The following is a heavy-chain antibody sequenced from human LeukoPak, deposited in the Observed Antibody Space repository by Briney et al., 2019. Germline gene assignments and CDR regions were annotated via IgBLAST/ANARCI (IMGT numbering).Heavy chain of an antibody. CDR3: ARDTLAARPLDY. V-gene: IGHV1-2*02. D-gene: IGHD6-6*01. CDR1: GYTFATYY. J-gene: IGHJ4*02. CDR2: NIPSSGGT. Sequence: ALVKVSCKASGYTFATYYIHWVREAPGQGLEWMGWNIPSSGGTNYAQKFQGRVTMTRDTSISTAYMELSRLRSDDTAVYYCARDTLAARPLDYWGQGTLVTVSS.